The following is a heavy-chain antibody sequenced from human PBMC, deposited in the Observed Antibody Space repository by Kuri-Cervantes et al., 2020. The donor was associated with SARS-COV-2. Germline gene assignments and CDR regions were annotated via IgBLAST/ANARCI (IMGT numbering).Heavy chain of an antibody. V-gene: IGHV1-58*02. CDR3: ARGGYYYYYYGMDV. CDR1: GFTFTSSA. J-gene: IGHJ6*02. D-gene: IGHD3-16*01. Sequence: SVKVSCKASGFTFTSSAMQWVRQARGQRLEWIGWIVVGSGNTNCAQKLQGRVTMTTDTSTSTAYMELRSLRSDDTAVYYCARGGYYYYYYGMDVWGQGTTVTVSS. CDR2: IVVGSGNT.